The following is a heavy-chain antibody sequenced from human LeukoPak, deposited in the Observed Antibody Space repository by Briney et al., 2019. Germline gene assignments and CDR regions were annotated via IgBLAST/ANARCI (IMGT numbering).Heavy chain of an antibody. CDR2: MYHSGNS. CDR1: GYSVSSAYY. Sequence: SETLSLTCTVSGYSVSSAYYWGWIRQPPGKGLEWIGTMYHSGNSHYNPSLQSRLTISVDTSKNQFSLKLSSVTAADTAVYYCARVPVNIWENWFDPWGQGTLVTVSS. CDR3: ARVPVNIWENWFDP. J-gene: IGHJ5*02. V-gene: IGHV4-38-2*02. D-gene: IGHD1-26*01.